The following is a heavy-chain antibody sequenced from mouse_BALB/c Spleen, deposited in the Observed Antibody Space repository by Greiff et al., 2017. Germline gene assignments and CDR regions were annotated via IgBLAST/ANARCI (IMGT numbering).Heavy chain of an antibody. CDR2: INPSNGGT. V-gene: IGHV1S81*02. CDR1: GYTFTSYY. D-gene: IGHD1-1*02. CDR3: TRRGLWDYYAMDY. J-gene: IGHJ4*01. Sequence: VKLVESGAELVKPGASVKLSCKASGYTFTSYYMYWVKQRPGQGLEWIGEINPSNGGTNFNEKFKSKATLTVDKSSSTAYMQLSSLTSEDSAVYYCTRRGLWDYYAMDYWGQGTSVTVSS.